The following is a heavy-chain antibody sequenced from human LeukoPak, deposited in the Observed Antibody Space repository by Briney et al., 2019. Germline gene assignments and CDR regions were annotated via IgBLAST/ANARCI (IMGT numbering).Heavy chain of an antibody. J-gene: IGHJ4*02. D-gene: IGHD3-10*01. V-gene: IGHV2-5*01. Sequence: SRPTRVNPTQTLTLTCTFSGFSLSTSGVGVCWIRQPPGKALEWLALIYWTDDKRYSPSLKSRLTITKNTSKNQVVLTMTNMDPVDTATYYCAHSMSPLWFGELVWSNSVYYFDYWGQGTLVTVSS. CDR2: IYWTDDK. CDR1: GFSLSTSGVG. CDR3: AHSMSPLWFGELVWSNSVYYFDY.